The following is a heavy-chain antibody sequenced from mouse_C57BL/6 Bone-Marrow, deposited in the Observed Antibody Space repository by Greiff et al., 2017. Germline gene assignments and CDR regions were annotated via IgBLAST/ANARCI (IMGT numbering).Heavy chain of an antibody. J-gene: IGHJ1*03. Sequence: EVKVVESGGGLVKPGGSLKLSCAASGFTFSSYAMSWVRQTPEKRLEWVATISDGGSYTYYPDNVKGRFTISRDNAKNNLYLQMSHLKSEDTAMYYCARDPVTTVVATEYFDVWGTGTTVTVSS. CDR3: ARDPVTTVVATEYFDV. V-gene: IGHV5-4*01. D-gene: IGHD1-1*01. CDR2: ISDGGSYT. CDR1: GFTFSSYA.